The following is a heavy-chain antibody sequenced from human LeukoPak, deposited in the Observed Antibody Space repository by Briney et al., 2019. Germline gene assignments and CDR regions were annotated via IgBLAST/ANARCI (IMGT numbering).Heavy chain of an antibody. D-gene: IGHD1-26*01. J-gene: IGHJ1*01. Sequence: GVSLRLSSAASGFTFTNYWMSWVRQAPGKGLEWVAMIREDGGDIYYVGSVKGRFTISRDNTKNSLYLQMNSLRAEDTAMYYCVRDRGSGSSQTHEFFEHWGQGTLVTVSS. CDR3: VRDRGSGSSQTHEFFEH. V-gene: IGHV3-7*01. CDR2: IREDGGDI. CDR1: GFTFTNYW.